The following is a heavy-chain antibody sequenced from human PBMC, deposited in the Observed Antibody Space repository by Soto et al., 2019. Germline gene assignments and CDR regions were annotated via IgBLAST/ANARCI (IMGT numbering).Heavy chain of an antibody. J-gene: IGHJ6*04. Sequence: SVKLCCTDSGCTFSNNTISWVRQAPGPGLEWMGKIITILGIANYAQKFQGRVTITADKSKSTAYMELSSLRSEDTAVYYCTRISSTREDVWGKGTTVTVSS. CDR1: GCTFSNNT. CDR2: IITILGIA. D-gene: IGHD2-2*01. CDR3: TRISSTREDV. V-gene: IGHV1-69*02.